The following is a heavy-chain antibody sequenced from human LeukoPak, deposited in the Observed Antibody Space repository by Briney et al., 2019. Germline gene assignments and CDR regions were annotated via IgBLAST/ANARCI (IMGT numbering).Heavy chain of an antibody. D-gene: IGHD1-26*01. J-gene: IGHJ1*01. Sequence: ASVKVSCKASGYIFTSYGISRVRQAAGQGLEWMGWISAYNANTNNAQKIQGRVTMTTDTSTSTAYLELRSLRSDDTAVYYCARDAEWQLPSPAEYFQHWGQGTLITVSS. CDR3: ARDAEWQLPSPAEYFQH. CDR2: ISAYNANT. V-gene: IGHV1-18*01. CDR1: GYIFTSYG.